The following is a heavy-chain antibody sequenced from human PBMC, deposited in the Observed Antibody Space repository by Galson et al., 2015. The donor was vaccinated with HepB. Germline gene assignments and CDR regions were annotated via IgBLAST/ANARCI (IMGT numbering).Heavy chain of an antibody. J-gene: IGHJ4*01. Sequence: SVKVSCKAHRYIFTKFGINWVRQAPGQGPEWMGWINPSNGNTNYAQKFQGRVILTTDTSTSTGYMDLRSLRSDDTAVYYCARGGMATIGGPTFDYWGHGTLVTVSS. D-gene: IGHD5-24*01. V-gene: IGHV1-18*01. CDR3: ARGGMATIGGPTFDY. CDR1: RYIFTKFG. CDR2: INPSNGNT.